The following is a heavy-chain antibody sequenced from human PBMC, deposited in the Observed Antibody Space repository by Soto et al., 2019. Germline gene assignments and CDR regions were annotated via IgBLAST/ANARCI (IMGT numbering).Heavy chain of an antibody. Sequence: PGGSLRLPCTASGFPFGDYAMSWFRQAPGKGREWVSFIRSKPSDGTTAYPASVKGRLTISIHHSKSTAYLQINSPEPGDTALYYCTRDDGYDISGYIFGYWGQGAHVNVS. V-gene: IGHV3-49*03. J-gene: IGHJ4*01. CDR3: TRDDGYDISGYIFGY. D-gene: IGHD3-22*01. CDR2: IRSKPSDGTT. CDR1: GFPFGDYA.